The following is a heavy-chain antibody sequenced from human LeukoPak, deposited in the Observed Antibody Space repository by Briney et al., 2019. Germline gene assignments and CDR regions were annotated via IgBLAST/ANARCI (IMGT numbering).Heavy chain of an antibody. CDR3: ARELAVAGTVGY. CDR1: GFTFSSYS. Sequence: GGSLRLSCAASGFTFSSYSMNWVRQAPGKGLEWVAVISYDGSDKYYADSVKGRFTISRDNSKNTLYLQMNSLRAEDTAVYYCARELAVAGTVGYWGQGTLVTVSS. CDR2: ISYDGSDK. D-gene: IGHD6-19*01. J-gene: IGHJ4*02. V-gene: IGHV3-30*03.